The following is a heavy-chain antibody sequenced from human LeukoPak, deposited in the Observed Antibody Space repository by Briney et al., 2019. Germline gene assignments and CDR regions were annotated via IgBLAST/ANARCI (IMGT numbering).Heavy chain of an antibody. CDR1: GFTFGDYA. Sequence: GGSLRLSCTASGFTFGDYAMSWFRQAPGKGLEWVGFIRSKAYGGTTEYAASVKGRFTISRDDSKSIAYLQMNSLKTEDTAVYYCTRDGVSCSSTSCSDYWGQGTQVTVSS. J-gene: IGHJ4*02. V-gene: IGHV3-49*03. CDR3: TRDGVSCSSTSCSDY. CDR2: IRSKAYGGTT. D-gene: IGHD2-2*01.